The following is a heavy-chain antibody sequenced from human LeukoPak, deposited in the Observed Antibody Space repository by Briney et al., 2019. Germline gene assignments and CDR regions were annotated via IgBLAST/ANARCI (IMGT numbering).Heavy chain of an antibody. D-gene: IGHD1-1*01. V-gene: IGHV4-4*07. J-gene: IGHJ5*02. CDR1: GGSISSYA. CDR3: ATTLGYGWFDP. Sequence: PSETLSLTCTVSGGSISSYAWSRIRQPAGKGLEWIGRTYIDGRINYNPSLKSRVTMSLDTSKNQFSLKLSSVTAADTAVYYCATTLGYGWFDPWGQGTLVTVSS. CDR2: TYIDGRI.